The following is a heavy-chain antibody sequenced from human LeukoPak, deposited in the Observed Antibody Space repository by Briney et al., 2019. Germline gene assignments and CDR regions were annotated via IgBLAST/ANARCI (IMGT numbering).Heavy chain of an antibody. V-gene: IGHV1-69*05. CDR3: ARAEWELLPFDY. Sequence: SVKVSCKASGGTFSSDAINWVRQAPGQRLEWMGRIIPIFGTANYAQKLQGRVTMTTDTSTSTAYMELRSLRSDDTAVYYCARAEWELLPFDYWGQGTLVTVSS. CDR2: IIPIFGTA. D-gene: IGHD1-26*01. CDR1: GGTFSSDA. J-gene: IGHJ4*02.